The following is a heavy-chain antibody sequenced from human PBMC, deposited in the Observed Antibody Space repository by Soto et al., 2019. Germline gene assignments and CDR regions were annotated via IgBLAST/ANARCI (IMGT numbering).Heavy chain of an antibody. V-gene: IGHV4-39*02. J-gene: IGHJ3*02. D-gene: IGHD3-22*01. Sequence: QLQLQESGPGLVKPSETLSLTCTVSGGSISSSSYYWGWIRQPPGKGLEWIGSIYYSGSTYYNPSLKSRVTISVDTSKNQFSLKLSSVTAADTAVYYCARDSSESAFDIWGQGTMVTVSS. CDR3: ARDSSESAFDI. CDR1: GGSISSSSYY. CDR2: IYYSGST.